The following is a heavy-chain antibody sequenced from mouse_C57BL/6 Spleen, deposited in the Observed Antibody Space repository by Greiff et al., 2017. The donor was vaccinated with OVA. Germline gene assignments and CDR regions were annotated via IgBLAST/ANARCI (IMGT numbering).Heavy chain of an antibody. CDR2: ISYDGSN. Sequence: VQLQQSGPGLVKPSQSLSLTCSVTGYSITSGYYWNWIRQFPGNKLEWMGYISYDGSNNYNPSLKNLISITRDTSKNQFFLKLNSVTTEDTATYYCSRAGTGYAMDYWGQGTSVTVSS. CDR1: GYSITSGYY. J-gene: IGHJ4*01. V-gene: IGHV3-6*01. D-gene: IGHD4-1*01. CDR3: SRAGTGYAMDY.